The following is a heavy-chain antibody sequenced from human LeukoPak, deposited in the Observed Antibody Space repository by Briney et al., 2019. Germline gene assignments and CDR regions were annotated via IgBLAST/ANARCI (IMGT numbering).Heavy chain of an antibody. CDR1: GYTFTSYA. J-gene: IGHJ4*02. Sequence: ASVKVSCKASGYTFTSYAMHWVRQAPGQRLEWMGWINTGNGNTKYSQKFQGRVTITRDTSASTAYMKLSSLRSEDTAVYYCARVTASALYADYWGQGTLVTVSS. CDR2: INTGNGNT. D-gene: IGHD3-16*02. V-gene: IGHV1-3*04. CDR3: ARVTASALYADY.